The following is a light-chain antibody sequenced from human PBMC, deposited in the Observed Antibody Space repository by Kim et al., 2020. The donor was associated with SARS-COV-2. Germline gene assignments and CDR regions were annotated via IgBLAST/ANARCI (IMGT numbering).Light chain of an antibody. CDR2: SNN. CDR1: SSNIGSNT. J-gene: IGLJ3*02. CDR3: AAWDDSLNGPV. Sequence: QSVLTQPPSASGTPGQRVTISCSGSSSNIGSNTVNWYQQLPGTAPKLLIYSNNQRPSGVPDRFSGSMSGTSASLAISGLQSEDEAYYYCAAWDDSLNGPVFGGGTQLTVL. V-gene: IGLV1-44*01.